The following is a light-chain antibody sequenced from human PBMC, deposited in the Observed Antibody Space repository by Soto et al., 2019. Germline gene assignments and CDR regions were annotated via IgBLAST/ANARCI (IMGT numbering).Light chain of an antibody. CDR2: DVS. V-gene: IGLV2-14*03. Sequence: LTQPASVSGSPGQSITISCTGTSSDVGGNKYVSWYQHYPGKAPKLMICDVSNRPSGVSNRFSGSKSGNTASLTISGLQAEDEADYYCSAFTGTTYVFGTGTKV. CDR1: SSDVGGNKY. J-gene: IGLJ1*01. CDR3: SAFTGTTYV.